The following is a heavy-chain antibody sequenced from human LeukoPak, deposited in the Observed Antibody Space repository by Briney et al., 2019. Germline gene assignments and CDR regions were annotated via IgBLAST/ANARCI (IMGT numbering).Heavy chain of an antibody. J-gene: IGHJ5*02. CDR1: GFTFHHYS. CDR2: ISWDGGIT. V-gene: IGHV3-43*01. D-gene: IGHD2-2*01. Sequence: PGGSLRLSCAASGFTFHHYSMHWVRQPPGKGLEWVSLISWDGGITYYADSVRGRFTISRDNSKNSLSLEMNSLRTEDTALYYCAKDREYQLLPGNWFDPWGQGTLVTVSS. CDR3: AKDREYQLLPGNWFDP.